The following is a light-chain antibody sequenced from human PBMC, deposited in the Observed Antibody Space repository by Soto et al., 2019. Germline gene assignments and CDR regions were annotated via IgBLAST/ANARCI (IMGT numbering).Light chain of an antibody. CDR3: CSYAGNSTFVV. J-gene: IGLJ2*01. CDR1: SSDVGSYNL. V-gene: IGLV2-23*03. Sequence: QSALTQPASVSGSPGQSITISCTGTSSDVGSYNLVSWYQQHPGKAPKLMIYEGSKRPSGVSNSFSGSKSGNTASLTIYGLQAEDDADYYCCSYAGNSTFVVFGGGTQLTFL. CDR2: EGS.